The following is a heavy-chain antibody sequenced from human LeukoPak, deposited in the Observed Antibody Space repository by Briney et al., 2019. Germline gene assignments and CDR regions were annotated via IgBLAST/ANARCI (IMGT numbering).Heavy chain of an antibody. Sequence: SETLSLTCTVSGGSISSYYWSWIRQPPGKGLEWIGYIYYSGSTNFSPPLKSRVTISVDTSKNQFSLKLSSVIAADTAVYYCARVSGTAMVDYWGQGTLVTVSS. CDR3: ARVSGTAMVDY. V-gene: IGHV4-59*01. D-gene: IGHD5-18*01. CDR1: GGSISSYY. CDR2: IYYSGST. J-gene: IGHJ4*02.